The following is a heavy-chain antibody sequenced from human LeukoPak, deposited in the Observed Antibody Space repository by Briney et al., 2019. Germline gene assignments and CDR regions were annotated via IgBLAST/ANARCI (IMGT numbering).Heavy chain of an antibody. J-gene: IGHJ4*02. Sequence: PGGSLRLSCAASGFSFSSYGMNWVRQAPGKGLERVSSISTSGSTIYYADSVKGRFTISRDNARNSLYLQVDSLRAEDTAVFYCARDGPGYSFDYWGQGTLVTVSS. CDR1: GFSFSSYG. D-gene: IGHD5-18*01. CDR2: ISTSGSTI. V-gene: IGHV3-48*03. CDR3: ARDGPGYSFDY.